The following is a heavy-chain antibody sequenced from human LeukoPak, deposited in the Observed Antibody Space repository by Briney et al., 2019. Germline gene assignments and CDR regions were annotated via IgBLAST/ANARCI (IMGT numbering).Heavy chain of an antibody. Sequence: ASVKVSRKASGYTFTGYDINWVRQATGQGLEWMGWMNPNSGNTGYAQKFQGRVTITRNTSISTAYMELSSLRSEDTAVYYCARGGLTLYYYYYYMDVWGKGTTVTVSS. CDR2: MNPNSGNT. D-gene: IGHD3-9*01. CDR3: ARGGLTLYYYYYYMDV. CDR1: GYTFTGYD. V-gene: IGHV1-8*03. J-gene: IGHJ6*03.